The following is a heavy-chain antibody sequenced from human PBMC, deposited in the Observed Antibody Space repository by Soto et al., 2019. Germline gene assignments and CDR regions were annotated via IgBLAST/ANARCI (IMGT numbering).Heavy chain of an antibody. Sequence: QVQLVESGGGLVKPGGSLRLSCAASGFSFSGSYMSWIRQAPGKGLEWVSYIRSGGSNEYYAASVRGRFAISRDDAKNSLYLQLNSLRADDTAVYYCAGGPLGAFDIWGQGTMVTVSS. CDR1: GFSFSGSY. CDR2: IRSGGSNE. V-gene: IGHV3-11*01. CDR3: AGGPLGAFDI. J-gene: IGHJ3*02.